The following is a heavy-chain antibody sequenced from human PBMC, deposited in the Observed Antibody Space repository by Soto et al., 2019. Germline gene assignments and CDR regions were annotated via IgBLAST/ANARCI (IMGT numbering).Heavy chain of an antibody. V-gene: IGHV1-69*06. Sequence: SVKVSCKASGGTFSSYAISWVRQAPGQGLEWMGGIIPIFGTANYAQKFQGRVTITADKSTSTAYMELSSLRSEDTAVYYCARGRYYDSSGYWAGAFDIWGQGTMVTVSS. CDR3: ARGRYYDSSGYWAGAFDI. CDR2: IIPIFGTA. CDR1: GGTFSSYA. J-gene: IGHJ3*02. D-gene: IGHD3-22*01.